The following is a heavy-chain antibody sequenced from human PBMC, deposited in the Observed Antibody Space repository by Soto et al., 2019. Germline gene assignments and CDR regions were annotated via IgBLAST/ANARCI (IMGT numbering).Heavy chain of an antibody. D-gene: IGHD3-3*01. V-gene: IGHV3-15*01. J-gene: IGHJ4*02. Sequence: EVQLVESGGGLVKPGGSLRLSCAASGFTFSNAWMSWVRQAPGKGLEWVGRIKSKTDGGTTDYAAPVKGRFTISRDDSKNTLYLQMNSLKTEDTAVYYCTTDVFLEWLFPNYWGQGTLVTVSS. CDR2: IKSKTDGGTT. CDR3: TTDVFLEWLFPNY. CDR1: GFTFSNAW.